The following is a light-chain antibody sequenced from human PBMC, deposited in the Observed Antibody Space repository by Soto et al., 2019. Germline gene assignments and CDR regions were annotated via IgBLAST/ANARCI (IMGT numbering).Light chain of an antibody. Sequence: QSALTQPASVSGSPGQSITISCTGTSSDVGSYNLVSWYQQHPGKAPKLMIYEGSKRPSGVSNRFSGSMSGNTASLTISGLQAEDEADYYCCSYAGSSTPVVFGGGTQLTVL. V-gene: IGLV2-23*01. CDR2: EGS. CDR3: CSYAGSSTPVV. J-gene: IGLJ2*01. CDR1: SSDVGSYNL.